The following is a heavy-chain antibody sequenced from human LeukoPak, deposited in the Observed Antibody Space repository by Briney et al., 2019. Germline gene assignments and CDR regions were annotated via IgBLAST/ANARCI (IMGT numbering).Heavy chain of an antibody. V-gene: IGHV3-7*01. J-gene: IGHJ4*02. CDR2: IKQDGSEK. CDR3: ARDFADGYCSSTSCQVENY. CDR1: GFTFSSYW. Sequence: PGGSLRLSCAASGFTFSSYWMSWVRQAPGKGLEWVANIKQDGSEKYYVDSVKGRFTISRDNAKNSLYLQMNSLRAEDTAVYYCARDFADGYCSSTSCQVENYWGQGTLVTVSS. D-gene: IGHD2-2*03.